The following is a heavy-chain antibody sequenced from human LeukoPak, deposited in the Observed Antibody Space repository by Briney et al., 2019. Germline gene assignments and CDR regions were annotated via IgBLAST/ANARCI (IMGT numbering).Heavy chain of an antibody. Sequence: KPGESLKISCKGSGYSFTSYWIGWVRQMPGKGLEWMGIIYPGDSDTRYSPSFQGQVTISADKSISTAYLQWSSLKDSDTAMYYRARLNPEVVVVAATLHNRFDPWGGGTLVTVSS. CDR1: GYSFTSYW. CDR3: ARLNPEVVVVAATLHNRFDP. J-gene: IGHJ5*02. V-gene: IGHV5-51*01. CDR2: IYPGDSDT. D-gene: IGHD2-15*01.